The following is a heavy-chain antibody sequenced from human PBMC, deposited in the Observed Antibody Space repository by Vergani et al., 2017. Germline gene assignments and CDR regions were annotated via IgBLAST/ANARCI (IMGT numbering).Heavy chain of an antibody. Sequence: EVQLVESGGGLVQPGGSLRLSCAASGFTFSSYWMHWVRQAPGKGLVWVSRINSAVSSTSYADSVKGRFTISSATAKNTLYLQMNSLRAEDTAVYYCARGSDIVGATIAYWGQGTLVTVSS. D-gene: IGHD1-26*01. J-gene: IGHJ4*02. CDR3: ARGSDIVGATIAY. CDR2: INSAVSST. V-gene: IGHV3-74*01. CDR1: GFTFSSYW.